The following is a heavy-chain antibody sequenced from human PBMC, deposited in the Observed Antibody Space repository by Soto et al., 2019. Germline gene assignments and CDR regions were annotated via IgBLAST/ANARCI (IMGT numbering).Heavy chain of an antibody. CDR1: GDGFTKIC. J-gene: IGHJ6*02. CDR2: IVPLHNTS. V-gene: IGHV1-69*06. D-gene: IGHD1-1*01. CDR3: AMWSHWNPLYYHGMDV. Sequence: SLNRSRKIAGDGFTKICVDWVCHANEQGLEWLGGIVPLHNTSNYSLKFLGRVSVTADISSETVYMHLSGLTSDDTATYYCAMWSHWNPLYYHGMDVCGQGTTVTVSS.